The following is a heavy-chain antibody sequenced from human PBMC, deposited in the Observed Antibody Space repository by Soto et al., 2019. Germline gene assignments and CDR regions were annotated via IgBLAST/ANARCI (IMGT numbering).Heavy chain of an antibody. D-gene: IGHD2-2*01. J-gene: IGHJ4*01. Sequence: SETLSLPYTVSGGLTSSYNGRGIRHLPGQGMEWIGYFYYSGGTNYNPSLKSRVTISVDTSKNKFSLKPSSVTSADPAMYYCGRVACSSTSCYAYCYSWDRRTLGAASS. CDR2: FYYSGGT. CDR1: GGLTSSYN. CDR3: GRVACSSTSCYAYCYS. V-gene: IGHV4-59*01.